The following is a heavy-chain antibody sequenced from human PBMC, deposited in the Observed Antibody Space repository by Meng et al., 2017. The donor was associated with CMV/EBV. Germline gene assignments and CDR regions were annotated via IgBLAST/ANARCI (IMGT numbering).Heavy chain of an antibody. CDR3: ATSGGYYYYGIDV. J-gene: IGHJ6*02. V-gene: IGHV3-53*01. D-gene: IGHD6-25*01. CDR1: GFTVSSNY. CDR2: IYSGGST. Sequence: GESLKISCAASGFTVSSNYMSWVRQAPGKGLEWVSVIYSGGSTYYADSVKGRFTISRDNSKNTLYLQMNSLRAEDTAVYYCATSGGYYYYGIDVWGQGTTVTVSS.